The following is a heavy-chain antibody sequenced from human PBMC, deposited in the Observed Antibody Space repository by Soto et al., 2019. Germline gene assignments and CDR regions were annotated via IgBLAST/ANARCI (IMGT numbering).Heavy chain of an antibody. V-gene: IGHV1-18*01. CDR3: AREGDYPYYYYGMDV. CDR1: GYTFTRYG. CDR2: INGYNGNT. Sequence: QVQLAQSGAEVKKPGASVKVSCKASGYTFTRYGITWVRQARGQGLEWMGWINGYNGNTKYAQKLQGRVTMTTDTSTSTAYMELRSLTSDDTAVYYCAREGDYPYYYYGMDVWGQGTTVTVSS. D-gene: IGHD4-17*01. J-gene: IGHJ6*02.